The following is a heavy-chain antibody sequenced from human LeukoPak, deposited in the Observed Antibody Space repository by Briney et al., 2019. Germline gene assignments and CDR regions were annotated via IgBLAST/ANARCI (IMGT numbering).Heavy chain of an antibody. Sequence: GESLKISCKGAGYSFTGYWIGWVRQMPGKGLEWMGIIYPGDSDTRYSPSFQGQVTISADKSISTAYLQWSSLKASDTAMYCCARHVTRRVSGGGAGLVDYWGQGTLVTVSS. CDR1: GYSFTGYW. V-gene: IGHV5-51*01. J-gene: IGHJ4*02. CDR3: ARHVTRRVSGGGAGLVDY. CDR2: IYPGDSDT. D-gene: IGHD1-26*01.